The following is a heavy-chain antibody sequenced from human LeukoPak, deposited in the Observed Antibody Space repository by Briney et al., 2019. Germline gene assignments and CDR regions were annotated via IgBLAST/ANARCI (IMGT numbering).Heavy chain of an antibody. CDR2: ISGSSTNT. D-gene: IGHD2-15*01. V-gene: IGHV3-11*03. CDR1: GFTFSDFY. Sequence: PGGSLRLSCAASGFTFSDFYMSWIRQAPGKGLESVSYISGSSTNTNYADSVKGRFTISRDNAKNSLYLQMNSLRPEDTAVYYCTRHPAEGDYWGQGTLVTVYS. J-gene: IGHJ4*02. CDR3: TRHPAEGDY.